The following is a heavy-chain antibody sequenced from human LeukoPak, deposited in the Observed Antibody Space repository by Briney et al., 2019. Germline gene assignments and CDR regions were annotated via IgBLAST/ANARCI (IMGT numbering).Heavy chain of an antibody. Sequence: SETLSFTCAVSGGSFSGYYWTWIRQPPGKGLEWIGEINHSGSANYNPSLMSRVTISLDTSKNHFSLNLGSVTAADTAVYYCARGQGTVTTHWGQGTLVTVSS. V-gene: IGHV4-34*01. CDR2: INHSGSA. D-gene: IGHD4-17*01. CDR1: GGSFSGYY. J-gene: IGHJ4*02. CDR3: ARGQGTVTTH.